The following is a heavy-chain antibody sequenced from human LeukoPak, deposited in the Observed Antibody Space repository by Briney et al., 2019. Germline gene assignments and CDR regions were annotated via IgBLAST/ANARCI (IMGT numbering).Heavy chain of an antibody. CDR2: INWNCGST. CDR3: ARREYYYDSSGRGSNDAFDI. V-gene: IGHV3-20*04. CDR1: GFTFDDYS. D-gene: IGHD3-22*01. J-gene: IGHJ3*02. Sequence: GGSLRLSCAASGFTFDDYSMSWVRQAPGKGLEWVSGINWNCGSTDYADSVKGRFTISRDNAKNSLYLQMNSLRAEDTALYYCARREYYYDSSGRGSNDAFDIWGQGTMVTVSS.